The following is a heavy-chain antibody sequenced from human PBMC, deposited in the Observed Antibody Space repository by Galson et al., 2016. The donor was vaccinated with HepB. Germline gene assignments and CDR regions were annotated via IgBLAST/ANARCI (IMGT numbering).Heavy chain of an antibody. CDR2: IYYSGST. CDR3: ARLVAALHKRIDY. D-gene: IGHD5-12*01. J-gene: IGHJ4*02. V-gene: IGHV4-31*03. CDR1: GGSISSGGYF. Sequence: TLSLTCTVSGGSISSGGYFWSWIRQHPGKGLEWIGYIYYSGSTYYNPSLESRVTISVDTSKNQFSLKLNSVSAADTALYYCARLVAALHKRIDYWGQGTLVTVSS.